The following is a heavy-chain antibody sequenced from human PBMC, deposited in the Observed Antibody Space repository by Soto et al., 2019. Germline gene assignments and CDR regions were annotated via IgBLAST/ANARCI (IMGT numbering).Heavy chain of an antibody. CDR2: INHNGNT. Sequence: SETLSLTCAVYNGSFSGYFWSWIRKLPGKGLEWIGEINHNGNTNYNPSLKSRVTISADTSKNQFSLKMTSVTAADTAVYYCARGGWCDPGGQGTLVPVSS. CDR1: NGSFSGYF. V-gene: IGHV4-34*01. CDR3: ARGGWCDP. J-gene: IGHJ5*02.